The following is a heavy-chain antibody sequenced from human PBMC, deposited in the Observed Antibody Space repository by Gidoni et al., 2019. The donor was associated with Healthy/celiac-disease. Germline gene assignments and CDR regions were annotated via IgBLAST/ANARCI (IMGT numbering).Heavy chain of an antibody. J-gene: IGHJ6*02. CDR1: GGSFSGYY. D-gene: IGHD4-4*01. V-gene: IGHV4-34*01. CDR2: IKHSGST. Sequence: QVQLQQWGAGLLKPSEPLSLTCAVYGGSFSGYYWSWIRQPPGKGLEWIGEIKHSGSTNYNPSLKSRVTISVDTSKNQFSLKLSSVTAADTAVYYCARAEYSHYYYGMDVWGQGTTVTVSS. CDR3: ARAEYSHYYYGMDV.